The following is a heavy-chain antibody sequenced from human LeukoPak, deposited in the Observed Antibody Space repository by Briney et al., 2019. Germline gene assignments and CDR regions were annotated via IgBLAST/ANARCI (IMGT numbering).Heavy chain of an antibody. V-gene: IGHV3-30-3*01. Sequence: PGGSLRLSCAASGFTFSSCAMHWVRQAPGKGLEWVAVISYDGSNKYYADSVKGRFTISRDNSKNTLYLQMNSLRAEDTAVYYCARGGPEYSSGWYGADAFDIWGQGTMVTVSS. J-gene: IGHJ3*02. D-gene: IGHD6-19*01. CDR2: ISYDGSNK. CDR3: ARGGPEYSSGWYGADAFDI. CDR1: GFTFSSCA.